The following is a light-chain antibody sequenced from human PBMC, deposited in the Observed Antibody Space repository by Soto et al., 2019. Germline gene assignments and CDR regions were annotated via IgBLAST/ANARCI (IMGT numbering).Light chain of an antibody. Sequence: EIVMTQSPATLSVSPGERATRSCRASHSVRSNLAWYQQKPGQAPRLLIYGASTRATGIPAMFSGSGSGTEFTLTISSLQFEDFAVYYCQQYNNWPPYTFGQGTKLEIK. CDR1: HSVRSN. CDR3: QQYNNWPPYT. V-gene: IGKV3-15*01. CDR2: GAS. J-gene: IGKJ2*01.